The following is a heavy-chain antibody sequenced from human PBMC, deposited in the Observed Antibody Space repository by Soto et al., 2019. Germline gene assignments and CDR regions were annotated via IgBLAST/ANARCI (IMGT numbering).Heavy chain of an antibody. CDR2: IEKDGSEK. D-gene: IGHD6-19*01. Sequence: GGSLRLSCEASGFTFGAYYMTWVRQAPGKGLEWVANIEKDGSEKNYVDSVKGRFTISRDNAKNSLYLQMNGLRAEDTAVYYCAAGSRWTSAFWGQGFQVTVSS. V-gene: IGHV3-7*05. CDR3: AAGSRWTSAF. J-gene: IGHJ4*01. CDR1: GFTFGAYY.